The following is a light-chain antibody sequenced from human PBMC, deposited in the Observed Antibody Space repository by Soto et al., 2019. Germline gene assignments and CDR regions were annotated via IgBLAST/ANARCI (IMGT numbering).Light chain of an antibody. Sequence: DIVLTQSPGTLFLSPGERATLSCRASQNVYSRYLAWYQQKPGQAPRLLIYGASSRATGIPDRFSGSGSETEFSLTISRLEPEDFAVYYCQQYGSSPVTFGQGNKVEIK. CDR1: QNVYSRY. V-gene: IGKV3-20*01. CDR2: GAS. CDR3: QQYGSSPVT. J-gene: IGKJ1*01.